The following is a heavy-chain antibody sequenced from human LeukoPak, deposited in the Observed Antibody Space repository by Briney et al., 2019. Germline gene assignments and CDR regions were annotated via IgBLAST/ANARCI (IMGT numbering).Heavy chain of an antibody. D-gene: IGHD3-22*01. CDR1: GGSISSYY. CDR2: IYYSGST. CDR3: ARDYYDSSGYYYFDY. V-gene: IGHV4-59*12. Sequence: SETLSLTCTVSGGSISSYYWSWIRQPPGKGLEWIGYIYYSGSTNYSPSLKSRVTISVDTSKNQFSLKLSSVIAADTAVYYCARDYYDSSGYYYFDYWGQGTLVTVSS. J-gene: IGHJ4*02.